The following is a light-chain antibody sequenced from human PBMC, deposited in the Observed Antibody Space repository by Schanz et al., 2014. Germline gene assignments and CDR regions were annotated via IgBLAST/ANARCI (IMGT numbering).Light chain of an antibody. CDR1: TRDVANHNI. V-gene: IGLV2-14*02. CDR3: SSYVGSNNWV. CDR2: DDI. Sequence: QSALAQPASVSGSPGQSITISCTGTTRDVANHNIVSWYQQHPGKAPKLMIYDDIKRPSGVSIRFSGSTSGNTASLTVSGLQAEDEADYYCSSYVGSNNWVFGGGTKLTVL. J-gene: IGLJ3*02.